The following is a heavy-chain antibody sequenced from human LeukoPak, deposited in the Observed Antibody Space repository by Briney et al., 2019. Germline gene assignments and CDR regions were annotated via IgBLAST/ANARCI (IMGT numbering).Heavy chain of an antibody. CDR2: INPSGGST. D-gene: IGHD1-26*01. J-gene: IGHJ5*02. Sequence: ASVKVSCKTSGYTFTGYYIHWVRQAPGQGLEWMGVINPSGGSTSYAQKFQGRVTMTRDMSTSTDYMELSSLRSEDTAVYYCARDNSVGDYAWWFDPWGQGTLVTVSS. CDR3: ARDNSVGDYAWWFDP. CDR1: GYTFTGYY. V-gene: IGHV1-46*01.